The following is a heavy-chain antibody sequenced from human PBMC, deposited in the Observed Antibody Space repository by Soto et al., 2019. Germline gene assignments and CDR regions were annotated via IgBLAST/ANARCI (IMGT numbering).Heavy chain of an antibody. CDR3: AMVDVYVTPSPQDV. Sequence: GASVKVSCKASGYRFTSYGIGWVRQALGQGLEWMGWINAYNGNTNYAQNLQGRVTLTTDTSTSTAYMELRSLRSNDTAVYYCAMVDVYVTPSPQDVWGHGTTVTVSS. CDR2: INAYNGNT. V-gene: IGHV1-18*01. J-gene: IGHJ6*02. D-gene: IGHD3-16*01. CDR1: GYRFTSYG.